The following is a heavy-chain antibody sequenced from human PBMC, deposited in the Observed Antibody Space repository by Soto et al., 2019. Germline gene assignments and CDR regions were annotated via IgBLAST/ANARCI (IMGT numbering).Heavy chain of an antibody. V-gene: IGHV1-18*01. CDR2: ISAYNGNT. D-gene: IGHD6-19*01. Sequence: QVQLVQSGAEVKKPGASVKVSCKASGYTFTSYGISWVRQAPGQGLELMGWISAYNGNTNYAQKLQGRVTMTTDTSTSTAYMELRSLRSDDTAVYYCARSIRQWLVPGPSYAFDIWGQGTMVTVSS. CDR3: ARSIRQWLVPGPSYAFDI. J-gene: IGHJ3*02. CDR1: GYTFTSYG.